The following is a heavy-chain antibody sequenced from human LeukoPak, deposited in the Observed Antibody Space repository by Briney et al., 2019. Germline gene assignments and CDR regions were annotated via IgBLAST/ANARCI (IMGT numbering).Heavy chain of an antibody. J-gene: IGHJ6*03. CDR2: INSDGSST. Sequence: GGSLRLSCAASGFTFSSYWMHWVRQAPGKGLVWVSRINSDGSSTSYADSVKGRFTISRDNAKNSLYLQMNSLRAEDTAVYYCARAEGSVVVPAAIMRYYYYYMDVWGKGTTVTVSS. D-gene: IGHD2-2*01. CDR1: GFTFSSYW. CDR3: ARAEGSVVVPAAIMRYYYYYMDV. V-gene: IGHV3-74*01.